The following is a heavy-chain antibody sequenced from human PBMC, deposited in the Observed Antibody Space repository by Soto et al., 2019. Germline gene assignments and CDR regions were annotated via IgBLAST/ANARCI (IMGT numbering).Heavy chain of an antibody. CDR1: GGSFSGYY. CDR2: INHSGST. J-gene: IGHJ4*02. V-gene: IGHV4-34*01. Sequence: PSETLSLTCAVYGGSFSGYYCSWIRQPPGKGLEWIGEINHSGSTNYNPSLKSRVTISVDTSKNQFSLKLSSVTAADTAVYYCASMYYYDTSGSGRLWGQVPLFP. CDR3: ASMYYYDTSGSGRL. D-gene: IGHD3-22*01.